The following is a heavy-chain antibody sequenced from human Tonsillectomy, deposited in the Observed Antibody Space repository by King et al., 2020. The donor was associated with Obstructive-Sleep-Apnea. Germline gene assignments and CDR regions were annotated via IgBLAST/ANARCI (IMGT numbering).Heavy chain of an antibody. Sequence: VQLVESGGGLVQPGGSLRLSCAASGFSLSRYWMHWVRHAPGKGLVWVSRINSDGSSTSYADSVKGRFTISRDNAMNTLYLQMNSLTVEDTAVYYCARDREIIGGHDAFDLWGQGTMVTVSS. V-gene: IGHV3-74*01. CDR2: INSDGSST. J-gene: IGHJ3*01. CDR1: GFSLSRYW. D-gene: IGHD2/OR15-2a*01. CDR3: ARDREIIGGHDAFDL.